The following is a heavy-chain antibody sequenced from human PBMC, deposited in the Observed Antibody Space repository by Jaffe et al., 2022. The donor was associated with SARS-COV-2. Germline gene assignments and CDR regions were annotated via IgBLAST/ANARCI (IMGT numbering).Heavy chain of an antibody. CDR1: GFTFNSFA. CDR2: ISGSGGPT. D-gene: IGHD3-22*01. CDR3: ASDDGSGYLTSFDY. Sequence: EVQLVESGGGLVQPGGSLRLSCAASGFTFNSFAMSWVRQAPGKGLEWVSTISGSGGPTYYADSVKGRFTISRDISKNTLSLQMKSLRAEDTAVYYCASDDGSGYLTSFDYWGQGTLVTVSS. J-gene: IGHJ4*02. V-gene: IGHV3-23*04.